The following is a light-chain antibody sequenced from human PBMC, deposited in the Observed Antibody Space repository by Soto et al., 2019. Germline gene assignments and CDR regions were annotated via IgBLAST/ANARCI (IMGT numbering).Light chain of an antibody. CDR2: DAT. J-gene: IGKJ5*01. CDR1: QTIDSW. V-gene: IGKV1-5*01. Sequence: DIHMTQSPSIFSASVGDIVTITCRASQTIDSWVAWYKQKPGKAPKLLVYDATSLESGVSSRLSGSGYGTEFTLSINNLKPDDFATYYCQQYNRIITFGQGTRLEI. CDR3: QQYNRIIT.